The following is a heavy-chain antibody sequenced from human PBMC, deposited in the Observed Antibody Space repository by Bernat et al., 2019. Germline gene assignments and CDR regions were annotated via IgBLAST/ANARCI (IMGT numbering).Heavy chain of an antibody. D-gene: IGHD3-10*01. Sequence: EVQLVESGGGLVKPGGSLRLSCAASGFIFSNAWMNWVRQAPGKGLEWVGRIKSKTDGGTTDYAAPGKGRFTIPRDDSKNSLYLQLNSLKTEDTAVYYCTTDPVQVDGSGSYRYYGIDVWGHGPPVTVSS. CDR1: GFIFSNAW. CDR3: TTDPVQVDGSGSYRYYGIDV. V-gene: IGHV3-15*07. CDR2: IKSKTDGGTT. J-gene: IGHJ6*02.